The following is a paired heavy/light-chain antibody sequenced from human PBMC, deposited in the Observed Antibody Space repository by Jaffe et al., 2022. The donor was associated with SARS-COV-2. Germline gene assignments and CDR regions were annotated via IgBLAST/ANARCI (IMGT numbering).Light chain of an antibody. CDR1: QSVSSY. CDR3: QQRSNWPPTVT. CDR2: DAS. J-gene: IGKJ1*01. Sequence: EIVLTQSPATLSLSPGERATLSCRASQSVSSYLAWYQQKPGQAPRLLIYDASNRATGIPARFSGSGSGTDFTLTISSLEPEDFAVYYCQQRSNWPPTVTFGQGTKVEIK. V-gene: IGKV3-11*01.
Heavy chain of an antibody. D-gene: IGHD3-16*02. CDR1: GGSFSGYY. J-gene: IGHJ4*02. CDR2: INHSGST. Sequence: QVQLQQWGAGLLKPSETLSLTCAVYGGSFSGYYWSWIRQPPGKGLEWIGEINHSGSTNYNPSLKSRVTISVDTSKNQFSLKLSSVTAADTAVYYCARGFPYDYVWGSYRYTGSPLDYWGQGTLVTVSS. CDR3: ARGFPYDYVWGSYRYTGSPLDY. V-gene: IGHV4-34*01.